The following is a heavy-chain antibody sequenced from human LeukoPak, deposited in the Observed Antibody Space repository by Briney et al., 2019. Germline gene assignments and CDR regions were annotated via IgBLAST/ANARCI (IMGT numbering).Heavy chain of an antibody. D-gene: IGHD5-18*01. V-gene: IGHV3-30*18. CDR1: GFTFSSYG. Sequence: GGSLRLSCAASGFTFSSYGIHWVRQAPGKGLEWVAVISYDGSNKYYADSVKGRFTISRDNSKNTLYLQMNSLRAEDTAVYYCAKVHPGYSYAEEDYWGQGTLVTVSS. CDR2: ISYDGSNK. J-gene: IGHJ4*02. CDR3: AKVHPGYSYAEEDY.